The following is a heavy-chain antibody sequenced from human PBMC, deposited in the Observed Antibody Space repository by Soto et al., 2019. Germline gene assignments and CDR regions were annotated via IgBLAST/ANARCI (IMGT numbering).Heavy chain of an antibody. V-gene: IGHV3-73*02. Sequence: EVQLVESGGGLVQPGGSLKLSCAASGFTFSGSAMHWVRQASGKGLEWVGRIRSKANSYATAYAASVKGRFTISRDDSKNTAYLQMNSLKTEDTAMYYCTRHRDYGGPPADYYYYMDVWGKGTTVTVSS. CDR1: GFTFSGSA. CDR3: TRHRDYGGPPADYYYYMDV. CDR2: IRSKANSYAT. D-gene: IGHD4-17*01. J-gene: IGHJ6*03.